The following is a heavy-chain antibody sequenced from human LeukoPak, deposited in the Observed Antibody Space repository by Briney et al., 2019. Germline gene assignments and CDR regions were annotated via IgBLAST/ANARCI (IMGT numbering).Heavy chain of an antibody. CDR3: SRGGLYRYSGTSGDY. V-gene: IGHV3-7*01. CDR2: INQHGSET. D-gene: IGHD1-26*01. CDR1: GFSFSTYW. J-gene: IGHJ4*02. Sequence: GGSLRLSCEVSGFSFSTYWMTWVRQAPGKGLEWVANINQHGSETYYVDSVKGRFIISRDNAKNSLFLQMDSLSEDTAVYYCSRGGLYRYSGTSGDYWGQGTLVTVSS.